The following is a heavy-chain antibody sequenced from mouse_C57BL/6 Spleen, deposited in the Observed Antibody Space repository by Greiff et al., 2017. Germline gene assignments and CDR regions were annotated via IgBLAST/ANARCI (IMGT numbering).Heavy chain of an antibody. CDR3: ARSGSNYDWYFDG. J-gene: IGHJ1*03. V-gene: IGHV1-52*01. CDR2: IDPSDSET. CDR1: GYTFTSYW. D-gene: IGHD1-1*01. Sequence: VQLQQPGAELVRPGSSVKLSCKASGYTFTSYWMHWVKQRPIQGLEWIGNIDPSDSETHYNQKFKDKATLTVDKSSSTAYMQLSSLTSEDSAVYYCARSGSNYDWYFDGWGTGTTVTVSS.